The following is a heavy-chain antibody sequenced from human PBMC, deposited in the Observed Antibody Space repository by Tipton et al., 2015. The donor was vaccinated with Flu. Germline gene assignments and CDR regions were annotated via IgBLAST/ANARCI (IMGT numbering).Heavy chain of an antibody. D-gene: IGHD3-3*01. CDR2: IYWDDDK. CDR3: SHRMRAADILDNGGFDV. J-gene: IGHJ3*01. Sequence: LVKPSQTLTLTCTFAGFSLTTAWVGVGWIRQPPGKALEFLGVIYWDDDKRYNPSLMSRLTITQDTSKNQVVLKMTNMDPVDTATYYCSHRMRAADILDNGGFDVWGQGTMVTVSP. V-gene: IGHV2-5*02. CDR1: GFSLTTAWVG.